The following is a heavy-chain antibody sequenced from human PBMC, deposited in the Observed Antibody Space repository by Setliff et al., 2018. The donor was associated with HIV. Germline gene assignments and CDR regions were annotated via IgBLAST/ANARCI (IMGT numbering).Heavy chain of an antibody. Sequence: PSETLSLTCSVSGGSINRGTYYWTWIRQSAGKGLEWIGHIYITGSTDYNPSLKSRVTISVDTSKNQFSLRLNSVTAADTAVYYCATRGWIEGREVDYWGQGTLVTVSS. CDR1: GGSINRGTYY. D-gene: IGHD2-2*03. CDR2: IYITGST. V-gene: IGHV4-61*09. J-gene: IGHJ4*02. CDR3: ATRGWIEGREVDY.